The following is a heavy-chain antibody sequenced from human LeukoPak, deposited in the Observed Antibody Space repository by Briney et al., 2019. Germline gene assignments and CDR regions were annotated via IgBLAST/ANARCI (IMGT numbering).Heavy chain of an antibody. D-gene: IGHD3-10*01. J-gene: IGHJ6*03. V-gene: IGHV4-4*07. CDR3: AREISGSYYNPLGYMDV. Sequence: SETLSLTCTVSGGSISLYYWNWIRQPAGKGLEWIGRIFTSGITNYNPSLKSRVTMSVDTSKSQFSLALSSVTAADTAVYYCAREISGSYYNPLGYMDVWGKGTTVTVAS. CDR2: IFTSGIT. CDR1: GGSISLYY.